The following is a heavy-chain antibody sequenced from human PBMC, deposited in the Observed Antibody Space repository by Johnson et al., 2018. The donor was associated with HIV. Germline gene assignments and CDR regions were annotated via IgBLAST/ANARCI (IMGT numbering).Heavy chain of an antibody. CDR2: IRSKPYSSAT. Sequence: VQLVESGGGLVQPGGSLKLSCAASGLTFSDSALHWVRQAPEKGLEWVGRIRSKPYSSATAYAASVTGRFTISRDDSKNMTYLQMNSLKTEDTAVYYCARRSWVLLHAFDIWGQGTMVTVYS. D-gene: IGHD3-22*01. CDR3: ARRSWVLLHAFDI. CDR1: GLTFSDSA. V-gene: IGHV3-73*01. J-gene: IGHJ3*02.